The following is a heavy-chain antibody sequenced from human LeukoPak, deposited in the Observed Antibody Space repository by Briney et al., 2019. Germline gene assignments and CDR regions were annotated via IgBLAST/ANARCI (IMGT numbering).Heavy chain of an antibody. CDR3: AGDRGVAGTDF. CDR2: INRDGRST. CDR1: GFTFSNYW. V-gene: IGHV3-74*01. J-gene: IGHJ4*02. Sequence: PGGSLRLSCAVSGFTFSNYWMHWVRLAPGKGLVWVSRINRDGRSTTYADSVKGRFTISRDNAKNTLYLQMDSLRDEDTAVYYCAGDRGVAGTDFWGQGTLVTVSS. D-gene: IGHD6-19*01.